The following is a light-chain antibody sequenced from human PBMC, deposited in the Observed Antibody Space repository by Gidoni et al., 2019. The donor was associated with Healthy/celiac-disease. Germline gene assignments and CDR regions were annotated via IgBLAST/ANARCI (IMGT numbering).Light chain of an antibody. CDR1: QSISSY. CDR2: AAS. CDR3: QQSYSTPRT. Sequence: DIQMTPSPSSLSASVGDRVTITCGASQSISSYLNWYQQKPGKAPTLLLYAASSLQSGVPSRFSGSGSGTDFTLTISSLQPEDFATYYCQQSYSTPRTFGQGTKVEIK. V-gene: IGKV1-39*01. J-gene: IGKJ1*01.